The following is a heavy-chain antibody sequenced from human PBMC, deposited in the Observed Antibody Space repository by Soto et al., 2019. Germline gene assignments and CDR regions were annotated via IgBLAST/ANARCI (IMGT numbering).Heavy chain of an antibody. CDR1: GFTFSSYE. Sequence: EVQLVESGGGLVQPGGSLRLFCAASGFTFSSYEMNWVRQAPGKGLEWVSYISSSGSTIYYADSVKGRFTISRDNAKNSLYLQMNSLRAEDTAVYYCARVNWNDEAYFDYWGQGTLVTVSS. V-gene: IGHV3-48*03. CDR2: ISSSGSTI. D-gene: IGHD1-20*01. J-gene: IGHJ4*02. CDR3: ARVNWNDEAYFDY.